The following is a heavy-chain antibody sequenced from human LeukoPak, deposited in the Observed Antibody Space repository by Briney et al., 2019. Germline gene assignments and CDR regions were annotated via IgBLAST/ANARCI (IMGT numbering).Heavy chain of an antibody. V-gene: IGHV3-64*01. D-gene: IGHD3-22*01. Sequence: PGGALRLSCAASGFTFSSYTMHWVRQAPGQGLEYVSAFSSNGVSTYYANSVKGRFTISRDNSKNTLYLQMGSLRAEDMAVYYCARYYYDTSGRLDYWGQGTLVTVSS. CDR3: ARYYYDTSGRLDY. J-gene: IGHJ4*02. CDR2: FSSNGVST. CDR1: GFTFSSYT.